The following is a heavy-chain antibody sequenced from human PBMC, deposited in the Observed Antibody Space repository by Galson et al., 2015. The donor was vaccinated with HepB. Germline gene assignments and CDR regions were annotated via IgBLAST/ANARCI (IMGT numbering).Heavy chain of an antibody. J-gene: IGHJ5*02. CDR3: ARDRIGYCSSTSCHAIPPLRGFDP. CDR1: GFTFSSYS. Sequence: SLRLSCEASGFTFSSYSMNWVRQAPGKGLEWVSSISSSSSYIYYADSVKGRFTIARDNAKNPLYLQMNSLRAEDTAVYYCARDRIGYCSSTSCHAIPPLRGFDPWGQGTLVTVSS. V-gene: IGHV3-21*01. CDR2: ISSSSSYI. D-gene: IGHD2-2*01.